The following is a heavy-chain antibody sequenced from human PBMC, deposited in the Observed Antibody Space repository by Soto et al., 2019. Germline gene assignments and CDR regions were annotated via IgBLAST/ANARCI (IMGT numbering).Heavy chain of an antibody. V-gene: IGHV3-23*01. D-gene: IGHD3-3*01. CDR1: GFTFSSYA. J-gene: IGHJ4*02. CDR3: AKDEIFGVVIDY. CDR2: ISGSGGST. Sequence: GGSLRLSCAASGFTFSSYAMSWVRQAPGKGLEWVSAISGSGGSTYYADSVKGRFTISRDNSKNTLYLQMNSLRAEDPAVYYCAKDEIFGVVIDYWGQGTLVTVSS.